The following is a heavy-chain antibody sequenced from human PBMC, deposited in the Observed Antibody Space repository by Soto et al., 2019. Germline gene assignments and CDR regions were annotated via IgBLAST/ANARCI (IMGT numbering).Heavy chain of an antibody. J-gene: IGHJ4*02. CDR1: GFSLSTTAEG. CDR2: IYWDDDE. V-gene: IGHV2-5*02. Sequence: QITLKESGPTPVKPTQTLTLTCTFSGFSLSTTAEGVGWIRQPPGKALEWLALIYWDDDERYSPSLKSRLTNTKDTSKNQVVLTMTNVDPVDTATYYCAHGSCSSADCYPNPYLDYWGQGILVTVSS. CDR3: AHGSCSSADCYPNPYLDY. D-gene: IGHD2-2*01.